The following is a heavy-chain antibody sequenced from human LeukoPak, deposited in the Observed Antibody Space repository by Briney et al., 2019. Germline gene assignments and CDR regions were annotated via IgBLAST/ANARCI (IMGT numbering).Heavy chain of an antibody. CDR3: ATLSVNTAMVTYFDY. J-gene: IGHJ4*02. CDR1: GFTFSSYW. D-gene: IGHD5-18*01. CDR2: INSDGSST. V-gene: IGHV3-74*01. Sequence: PGGSLRLSCAASGFTFSSYWMHWVRQAPGKGLVWVSRINSDGSSTSYADSVKGRFTISRDNAKNTLYLQMNSLRAEDTAVYYCATLSVNTAMVTYFDYWGQGTLVTVSS.